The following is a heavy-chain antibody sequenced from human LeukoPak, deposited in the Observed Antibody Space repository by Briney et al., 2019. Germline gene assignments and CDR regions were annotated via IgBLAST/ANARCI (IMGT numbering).Heavy chain of an antibody. J-gene: IGHJ4*02. Sequence: GGSLRLSCAASGLTFSSYAMSWVRQAPGKGLEWVSAISGSGGSTYYADSVKGRFTISRDNSKNTLYLQMNSLRAEDTAVYYCASMCSSTSCYFDYWGQGTLVTVSS. D-gene: IGHD2-2*01. CDR3: ASMCSSTSCYFDY. CDR1: GLTFSSYA. V-gene: IGHV3-23*01. CDR2: ISGSGGST.